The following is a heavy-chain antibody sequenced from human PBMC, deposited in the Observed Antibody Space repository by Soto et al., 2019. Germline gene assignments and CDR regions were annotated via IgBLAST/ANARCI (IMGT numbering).Heavy chain of an antibody. CDR3: APYYYYGMDA. D-gene: IGHD3-10*01. Sequence: SETLSLTCAVYGGSFSGYYWSWIRQPPGKGLEWIGEINHSGSTNYNPSLKSRVTISVDTSKNQFSLKLSSVTAADTAVYYCAPYYYYGMDAWGQGTTVTVSS. J-gene: IGHJ6*02. CDR2: INHSGST. V-gene: IGHV4-34*01. CDR1: GGSFSGYY.